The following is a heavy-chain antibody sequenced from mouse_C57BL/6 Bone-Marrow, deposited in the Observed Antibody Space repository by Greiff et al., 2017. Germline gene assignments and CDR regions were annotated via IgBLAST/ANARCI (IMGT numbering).Heavy chain of an antibody. CDR2: IDPSDSYT. Sequence: QVQLQQPGAELVMPGASVKLSCKASGYTFTSYWMHWVKQRPGQGLEWIGEIDPSDSYTNYNQKFKGKSTLTVDKSASTAYMQLSSLTSEDSAVYYCAREWGITTVVASDWDFDVWGTGTTVTVSS. CDR1: GYTFTSYW. V-gene: IGHV1-69*01. J-gene: IGHJ1*03. CDR3: AREWGITTVVASDWDFDV. D-gene: IGHD1-1*01.